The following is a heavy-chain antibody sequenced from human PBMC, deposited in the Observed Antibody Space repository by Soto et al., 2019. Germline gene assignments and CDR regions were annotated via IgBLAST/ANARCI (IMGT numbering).Heavy chain of an antibody. CDR1: GFTFSSYG. CDR3: ARDPNSAGDAFDI. Sequence: QVQLVESGGGMVQPGRSLRLSCAASGFTFSSYGMHWVRQAPGKGLEWVAVIWYDGSNKYYADSVKGRFTISRDNSKNTLYLQMNSLRAEDTAVYYCARDPNSAGDAFDIWGQGTMVTVSS. V-gene: IGHV3-33*01. CDR2: IWYDGSNK. D-gene: IGHD6-13*01. J-gene: IGHJ3*02.